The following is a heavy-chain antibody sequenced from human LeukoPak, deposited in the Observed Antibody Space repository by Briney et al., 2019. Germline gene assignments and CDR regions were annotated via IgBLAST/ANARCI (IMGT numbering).Heavy chain of an antibody. CDR2: IKSKTDGGTT. Sequence: GGSLRLSCAASGFTFSNAWMSWVRQAPGKGLEWVGRIKSKTDGGTTDYAAPVKGRFTISRDDSKNTLYLQMNSLKTEDTAVYSCTTGPPYYYYGMDVWGKGTTVTVSS. CDR3: TTGPPYYYYGMDV. CDR1: GFTFSNAW. J-gene: IGHJ6*04. V-gene: IGHV3-15*01.